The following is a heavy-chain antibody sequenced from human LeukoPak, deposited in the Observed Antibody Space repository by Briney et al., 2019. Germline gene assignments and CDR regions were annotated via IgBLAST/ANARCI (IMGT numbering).Heavy chain of an antibody. Sequence: ASVKVSCKASGYTFTSYGISWVRQAPGQGLEWMGCISAYNGNTNYAQKLQGRVTMTTDTSTSTAYMELRSLRSDDTAVYYCARESKDILTGYYVPYNWFDPWGQGTLVTVSS. CDR3: ARESKDILTGYYVPYNWFDP. V-gene: IGHV1-18*01. J-gene: IGHJ5*02. CDR2: ISAYNGNT. D-gene: IGHD3-9*01. CDR1: GYTFTSYG.